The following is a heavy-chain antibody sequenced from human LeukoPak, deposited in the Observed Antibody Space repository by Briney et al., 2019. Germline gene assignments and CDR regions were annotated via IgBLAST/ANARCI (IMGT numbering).Heavy chain of an antibody. D-gene: IGHD6-19*01. CDR2: IYSGGST. CDR1: GFTVSSNY. Sequence: GGSLRLSCVVSGFTVSSNYMNWVRQAPGKGLEWVSVIYSGGSTYYADSVKGRFTISRDNSKNTLYLQMNSLRAEDTAVYYCAKEAVAGTTFDYWGQGTLVTVSS. J-gene: IGHJ4*02. V-gene: IGHV3-53*01. CDR3: AKEAVAGTTFDY.